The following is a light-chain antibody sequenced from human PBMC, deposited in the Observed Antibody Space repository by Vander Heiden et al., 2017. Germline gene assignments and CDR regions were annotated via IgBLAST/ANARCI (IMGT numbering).Light chain of an antibody. CDR3: AAWDDSLSGWV. J-gene: IGLJ3*02. V-gene: IGLV1-47*01. CDR2: TNN. CDR1: SSNIGSHY. Sequence: QSVLTQPPSASGSPGQTVTISCSGSSSNIGSHYVYWYQQLPGTAPKLLIYTNNQRPSGVPDRFSGSKSGTSASLAIGGLRSEDEADYYCAAWDDSLSGWVFGGGTKLTVL.